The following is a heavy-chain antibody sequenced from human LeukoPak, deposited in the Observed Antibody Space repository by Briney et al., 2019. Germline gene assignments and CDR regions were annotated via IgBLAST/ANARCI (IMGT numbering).Heavy chain of an antibody. V-gene: IGHV3-23*01. D-gene: IGHD6-13*01. CDR3: AKHGFAGISAAGDD. CDR1: GFTFSSYA. Sequence: PGGSLRLSCAASGFTFSSYAMSWVRQAPGKGLEWISVISGSGGSTSYADSVKGRFTISRDNSENTLYLQMNSLRAEDTAVYYCAKHGFAGISAAGDDWGQGTLVTVSS. CDR2: ISGSGGST. J-gene: IGHJ4*02.